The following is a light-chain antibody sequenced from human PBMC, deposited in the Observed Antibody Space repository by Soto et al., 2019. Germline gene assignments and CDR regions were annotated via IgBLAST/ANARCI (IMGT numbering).Light chain of an antibody. Sequence: EIVMTQSPDTLSVFPGESATLSCRASQSVTINLAWYQQKPGQAPRLLIYGASIRATDVPARFSGSGSGTEFTLTISSLQPEDSAVYYCQQCKDWYTFGQGTKLEIK. CDR2: GAS. J-gene: IGKJ2*01. CDR3: QQCKDWYT. V-gene: IGKV3-15*01. CDR1: QSVTIN.